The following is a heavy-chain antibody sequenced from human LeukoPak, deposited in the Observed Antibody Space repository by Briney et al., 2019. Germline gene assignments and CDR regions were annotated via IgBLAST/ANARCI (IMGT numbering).Heavy chain of an antibody. D-gene: IGHD5-18*01. Sequence: GGSLRLSCEVSGFTFSSYHMNWVRQAPGKGLEWVSSISSSSRYIYYADSMTGRFTISRDNAKNSLYLQMHSLRAEDTAIYYCARRAATERGHSYGLDYWGQGTLVTVSS. CDR2: ISSSSRYI. J-gene: IGHJ4*02. CDR3: ARRAATERGHSYGLDY. V-gene: IGHV3-21*01. CDR1: GFTFSSYH.